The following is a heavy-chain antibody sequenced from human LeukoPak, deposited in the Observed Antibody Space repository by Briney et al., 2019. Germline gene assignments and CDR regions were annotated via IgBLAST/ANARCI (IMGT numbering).Heavy chain of an antibody. J-gene: IGHJ2*01. CDR2: IWYDGSQK. V-gene: IGHV3-33*01. CDR1: GFTFSRHG. CDR3: ARDSPTDWFFDL. Sequence: GGSLRLSCVASGFTFSRHGMHWVRQAQGKGPEWVAVIWYDGSQKYYGDSVKGRFTISRDNSKNTLYLQMNSLRAEDTAVYYCARDSPTDWFFDLWGRSTLVTVSP. D-gene: IGHD4-17*01.